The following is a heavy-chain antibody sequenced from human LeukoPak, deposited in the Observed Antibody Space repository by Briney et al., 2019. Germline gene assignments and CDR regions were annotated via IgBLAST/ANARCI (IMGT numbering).Heavy chain of an antibody. J-gene: IGHJ4*02. Sequence: GGSLRLSCAASGFTFSSYGMHWVRQAPGKGLEWVAFIRYDGSNKYYADSVKGRFTISRDNSKNTLYLQMNSLRAEDTAVYYCAKDGPSIAAAGTNFDYWGQGTLVTVSS. D-gene: IGHD6-13*01. CDR2: IRYDGSNK. CDR3: AKDGPSIAAAGTNFDY. V-gene: IGHV3-30*02. CDR1: GFTFSSYG.